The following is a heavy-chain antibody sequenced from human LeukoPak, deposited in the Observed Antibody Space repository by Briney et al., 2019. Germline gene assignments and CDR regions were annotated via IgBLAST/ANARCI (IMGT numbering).Heavy chain of an antibody. CDR2: IYHSGST. J-gene: IGHJ6*03. D-gene: IGHD4-17*01. Sequence: KPSETLSLTCAVSGGSISSSNWWSWVRQPPGKGLEWIGEIYHSGSTNYNPSLKSRVTISVDKSKNHFSLKLRSVTAADTAVYYCAKVGYGDSYYYYYYYMDVWGKGTTVTVSS. CDR3: AKVGYGDSYYYYYYYMDV. V-gene: IGHV4-4*02. CDR1: GGSISSSNW.